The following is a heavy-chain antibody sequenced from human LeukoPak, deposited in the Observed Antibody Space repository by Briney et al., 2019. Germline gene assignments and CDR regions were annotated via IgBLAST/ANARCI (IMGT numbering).Heavy chain of an antibody. Sequence: GGSLRLSCAASGFTFSSYSMNWARQAPGKGLEWVSFISTSSSYIYYADSVKGRFAIFRDNAKNSLYLQMNSLRAEDTAVYYCARCKGGDCYSSYYYYGMDVWGQGTTVTVSS. CDR1: GFTFSSYS. CDR2: ISTSSSYI. D-gene: IGHD2-21*02. J-gene: IGHJ6*02. V-gene: IGHV3-21*01. CDR3: ARCKGGDCYSSYYYYGMDV.